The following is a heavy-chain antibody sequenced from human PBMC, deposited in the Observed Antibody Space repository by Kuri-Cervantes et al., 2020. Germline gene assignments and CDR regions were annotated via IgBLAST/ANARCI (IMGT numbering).Heavy chain of an antibody. Sequence: GESLRLSCAASGFTFSDYYMSWIRQAPGKGLEWVSYISSSGSTIYYADSVKGRFTISGDNAKNSLYLQMNSLRAEDTAVYYCARSVLLWFGELLPQRFDPWGQGTLVTVSS. J-gene: IGHJ5*02. CDR1: GFTFSDYY. V-gene: IGHV3-11*04. CDR3: ARSVLLWFGELLPQRFDP. CDR2: ISSSGSTI. D-gene: IGHD3-10*01.